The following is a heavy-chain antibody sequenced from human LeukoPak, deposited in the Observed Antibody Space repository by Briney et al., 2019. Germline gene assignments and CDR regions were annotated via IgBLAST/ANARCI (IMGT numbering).Heavy chain of an antibody. CDR2: IYPADPDT. V-gene: IGHV5-51*01. CDR1: GYRFTSQL. Sequence: GESLKISCTATGYRFTSQLIGWVRQVPGKGLEWMGNIYPADPDTRYSPSFQGHVTLSADKSINTAYLQWSSLKASDTATYYCVRTNYFDSSGYSAGYYYYGMDVCGQGSTVTVSS. J-gene: IGHJ6*02. CDR3: VRTNYFDSSGYSAGYYYYGMDV. D-gene: IGHD3-22*01.